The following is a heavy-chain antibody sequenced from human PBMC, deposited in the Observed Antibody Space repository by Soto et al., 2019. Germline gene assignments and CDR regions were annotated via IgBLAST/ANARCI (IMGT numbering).Heavy chain of an antibody. D-gene: IGHD2-15*01. CDR1: GFTFSSYA. CDR2: ISGSGGST. V-gene: IGHV3-23*01. Sequence: EVQLLESGGGLVQPGGSLRLSCAASGFTFSSYAMSLVRQAPGKGLEWVSAISGSGGSTYYADSVKGRFTISRDNSKNTLYLQMNSLRAEDTAVYYCASGGYCSGGSCPIDYWGQGTLVTVSS. J-gene: IGHJ4*02. CDR3: ASGGYCSGGSCPIDY.